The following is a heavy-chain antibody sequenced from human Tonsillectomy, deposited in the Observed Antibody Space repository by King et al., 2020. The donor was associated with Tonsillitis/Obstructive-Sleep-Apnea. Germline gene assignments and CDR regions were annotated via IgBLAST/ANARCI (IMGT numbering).Heavy chain of an antibody. CDR2: INPSGGST. D-gene: IGHD4-17*01. CDR1: GYTFTSYY. V-gene: IGHV1-46*01. Sequence: VQLVESGAEVKKPGASVKVSCKASGYTFTSYYMHWVRQAPGQGLEWMGIINPSGGSTRYAQKFQGRVTMTRDTSTSTVYMELSSLRSEDTAVYYCARAGDYVGGYIWLDPWGQGTLVTVSS. J-gene: IGHJ5*02. CDR3: ARAGDYVGGYIWLDP.